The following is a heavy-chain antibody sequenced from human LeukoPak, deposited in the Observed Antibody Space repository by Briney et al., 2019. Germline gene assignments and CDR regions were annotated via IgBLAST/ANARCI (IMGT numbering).Heavy chain of an antibody. CDR1: GFTFSSYT. D-gene: IGHD4-11*01. J-gene: IGHJ6*03. Sequence: GGSLRLSCAASGFTFSSYTMNRVRQAPGKGLEWISYISGSGFTIHYADSVKGRFTISRDSAKNSLYLQMNSLRAEDTAVYYCARGVPKTSYYYYYMDVWGKGTTVTVSS. V-gene: IGHV3-48*01. CDR3: ARGVPKTSYYYYYMDV. CDR2: ISGSGFTI.